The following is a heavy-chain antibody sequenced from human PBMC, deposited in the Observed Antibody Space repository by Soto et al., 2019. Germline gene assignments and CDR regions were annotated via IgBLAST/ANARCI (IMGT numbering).Heavy chain of an antibody. D-gene: IGHD2-8*01. J-gene: IGHJ5*02. Sequence: QVQLQESGPGLVKASETLSLTCPVSGGSVTTYWGWIRQPPGKGLEWIGYINYSATTKYNSSLKRRVTISVDTAKPQVSLSLRSVTAADTAVYYFAASYCSDGVSCNWFDPWGKGILVIVSS. CDR3: AASYCSDGVSCNWFDP. CDR1: GGSVTTY. CDR2: INYSATT. V-gene: IGHV4-59*02.